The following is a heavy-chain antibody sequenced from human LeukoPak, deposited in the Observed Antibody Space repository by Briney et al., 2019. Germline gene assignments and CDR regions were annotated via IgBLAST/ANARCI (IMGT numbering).Heavy chain of an antibody. CDR2: INPNSGGT. V-gene: IGHV1-2*02. J-gene: IGHJ3*02. CDR1: GYTFTGYY. Sequence: GASVKVSCKASGYTFTGYYMHWVRQAPGQGLEWMGWINPNSGGTNYAQKFQGRVTMTRDASISTAYMELSRLRSDDTAVYYCARDTHSSGWPNDAFDIWGQGTMVTVSS. CDR3: ARDTHSSGWPNDAFDI. D-gene: IGHD6-19*01.